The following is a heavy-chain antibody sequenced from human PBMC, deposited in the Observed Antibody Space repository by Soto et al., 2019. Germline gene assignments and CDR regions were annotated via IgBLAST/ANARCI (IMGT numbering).Heavy chain of an antibody. Sequence: EVQLVESGGGLVQPGGSLRLSCAASGFTVSSNYMSWVRQAPGKGLEWVSVIYSGGSTYYADSVKGRFTISRHNSNNTLYLQMNSLRAEDTAVYYCARASFETGGYYYYYMDVWGKGTTVTVSS. V-gene: IGHV3-53*04. CDR2: IYSGGST. D-gene: IGHD1-26*01. CDR1: GFTVSSNY. J-gene: IGHJ6*03. CDR3: ARASFETGGYYYYYMDV.